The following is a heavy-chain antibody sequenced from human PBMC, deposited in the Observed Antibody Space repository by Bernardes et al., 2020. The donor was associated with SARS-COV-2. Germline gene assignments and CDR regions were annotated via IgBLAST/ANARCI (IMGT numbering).Heavy chain of an antibody. J-gene: IGHJ5*02. CDR1: GFTFGSAW. V-gene: IGHV3-74*01. D-gene: IGHD2-8*01. Sequence: GGSLRLSCAASGFTFGSAWFHWVRQAPGKGLVWVSRINPAGSSTNYADSVKGRFTISRDNAKNMLFLQMSGLRAEDTAMYYCARDLGYCTNGVCSPWGQGTLVTVSS. CDR2: INPAGSST. CDR3: ARDLGYCTNGVCSP.